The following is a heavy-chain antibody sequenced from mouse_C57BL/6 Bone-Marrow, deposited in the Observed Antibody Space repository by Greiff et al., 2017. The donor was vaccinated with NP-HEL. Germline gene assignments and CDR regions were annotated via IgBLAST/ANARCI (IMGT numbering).Heavy chain of an antibody. CDR3: WCDY. D-gene: IGHD1-1*02. V-gene: IGHV1-81*01. Sequence: QVQLKESGAELARPGASVQLSCKASGYTFTSYGISWVKQRTGQGLECIGEIYPRSGNTYYNEKFKGKATLTADKSSSTAYMELRSLTSEDSAVYFCWCDYWGQGTTLTVSS. CDR2: IYPRSGNT. CDR1: GYTFTSYG. J-gene: IGHJ2*01.